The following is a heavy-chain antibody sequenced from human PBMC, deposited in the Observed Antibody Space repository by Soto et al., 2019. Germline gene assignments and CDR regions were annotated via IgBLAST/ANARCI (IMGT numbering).Heavy chain of an antibody. D-gene: IGHD3-22*01. CDR1: GGSINNNYYY. CDR2: MFYSGNT. V-gene: IGHV4-39*01. CDR3: VSPEGYYDSSGYTLDY. Sequence: SETLSLTCTVSGGSINNNYYYWGWIRQPPGKGLEWIGSMFYSGNTYYNPSLKSRVTLSIDTSKNQFSLKLNSVTAADTAVYYCVSPEGYYDSSGYTLDYWGQGTLVTVSS. J-gene: IGHJ4*02.